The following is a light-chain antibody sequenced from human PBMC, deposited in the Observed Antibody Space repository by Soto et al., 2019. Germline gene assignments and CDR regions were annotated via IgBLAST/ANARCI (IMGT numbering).Light chain of an antibody. CDR3: QQYDNLPVT. Sequence: DIQISHSPSSLAASVGDRVTITCQASQDISNYLNWYQQKPGKAPKLLIYDASNLETGVPSRFSGSGSGTDFTFTISSLQPEDIATYYCQQYDNLPVTFGPGTKVDIK. CDR1: QDISNY. V-gene: IGKV1-33*01. CDR2: DAS. J-gene: IGKJ3*01.